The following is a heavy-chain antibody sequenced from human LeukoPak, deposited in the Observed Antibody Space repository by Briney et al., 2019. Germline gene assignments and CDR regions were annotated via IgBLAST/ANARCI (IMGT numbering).Heavy chain of an antibody. V-gene: IGHV3-23*01. CDR3: AKKGASEYSSSSGDY. CDR1: GFTFSSYA. D-gene: IGHD6-6*01. Sequence: GGSLLLSCAASGFTFSSYAMSWVRQAPGKGLEWVSAISGSGGSTYYADSVKGRFTISRDNSKNTLYLQMNSLRAEDTAVYYCAKKGASEYSSSSGDYWGQGTLVTVSS. CDR2: ISGSGGST. J-gene: IGHJ4*02.